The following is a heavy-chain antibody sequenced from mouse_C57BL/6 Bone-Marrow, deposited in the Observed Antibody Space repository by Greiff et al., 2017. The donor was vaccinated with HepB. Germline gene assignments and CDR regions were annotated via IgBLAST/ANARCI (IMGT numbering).Heavy chain of an antibody. CDR2: IDPSDSYT. CDR1: GYTFTSYW. D-gene: IGHD2-1*01. V-gene: IGHV1-69*01. Sequence: QVQLQQPGAELVMPGASVKLSCKASGYTFTSYWMHWVKQRPGQGLEWIGEIDPSDSYTNYNQKFKGKSTLTVDKSSSTAYMHLSILTSEDSAVYYCARGNSYAMDYWGQGTSVTVSS. CDR3: ARGNSYAMDY. J-gene: IGHJ4*01.